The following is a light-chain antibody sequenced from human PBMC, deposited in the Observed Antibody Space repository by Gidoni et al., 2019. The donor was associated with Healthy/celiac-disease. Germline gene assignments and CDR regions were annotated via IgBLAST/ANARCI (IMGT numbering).Light chain of an antibody. V-gene: IGKV3-15*01. CDR2: GAS. CDR3: QQYNNWPPK. CDR1: QSVSSN. Sequence: EIVMTQSPATLSVSPGERATLSCRASQSVSSNLAWYQQKPGQAPRLLIDGASTRATGIPARFSGSGSGTEFTLTISSLQSEDVAVYYCQQYNNWPPKFGQGTKVEIK. J-gene: IGKJ1*01.